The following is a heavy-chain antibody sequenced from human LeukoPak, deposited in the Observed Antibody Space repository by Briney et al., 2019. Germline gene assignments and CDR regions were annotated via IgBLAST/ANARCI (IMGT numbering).Heavy chain of an antibody. CDR2: IRLDGSNK. CDR3: ARSPWLAYYYYYMDV. Sequence: GGSLRLSCAASGFAFSTYGMHWVRQAPGKGLEWVAFIRLDGSNKYYADSVKGRFTISRDNAKNSLYLQMNSLRAEDTAVYYCARSPWLAYYYYYMDVWGKGTTVTISS. CDR1: GFAFSTYG. D-gene: IGHD6-19*01. J-gene: IGHJ6*03. V-gene: IGHV3-30*02.